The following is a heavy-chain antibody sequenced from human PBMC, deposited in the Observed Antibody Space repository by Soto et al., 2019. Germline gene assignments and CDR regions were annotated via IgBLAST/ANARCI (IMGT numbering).Heavy chain of an antibody. CDR3: TTALLGGYYYYGMDV. J-gene: IGHJ6*02. D-gene: IGHD3-16*01. CDR1: GFTFSNAW. Sequence: EVQLVESGGGLVKPGGSLRLSCAASGFTFSNAWMNWVRQAPGKGLEWVGHIKSKSDGGTTDYAAPVKGRFTISRDDSKNTLYLQMNSLKTEDTAVYYCTTALLGGYYYYGMDVWGQGTTVTVS. V-gene: IGHV3-15*07. CDR2: IKSKSDGGTT.